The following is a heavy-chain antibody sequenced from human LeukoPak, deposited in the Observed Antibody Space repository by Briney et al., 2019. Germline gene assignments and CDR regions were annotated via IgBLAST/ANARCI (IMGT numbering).Heavy chain of an antibody. J-gene: IGHJ4*02. V-gene: IGHV3-33*08. CDR2: IRYDGSNK. CDR1: GFTFSTYG. CDR3: ARFGIAAAGTLDY. Sequence: GGSLRLSCAASGFTFSTYGMHWVRQAPGKGLEWVAFIRYDGSNKYYADSVKGRFTISRDNSKNSLYLQMNSLRAEDTAVYYCARFGIAAAGTLDYWGQGTLVTVSS. D-gene: IGHD6-13*01.